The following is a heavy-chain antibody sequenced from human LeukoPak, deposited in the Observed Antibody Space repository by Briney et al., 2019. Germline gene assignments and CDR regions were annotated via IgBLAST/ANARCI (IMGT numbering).Heavy chain of an antibody. CDR3: AKGAITFGGGNYIDY. J-gene: IGHJ4*02. Sequence: PGGSLRLSCAASGFTFSSYAMSWVRQAPGKGLEWVSSISGSGGSTYYADSVKGRFTISRDNSKNTLYLRMNSLRADDTVVYYCAKGAITFGGGNYIDYWGQGTLVTVSS. V-gene: IGHV3-23*01. CDR1: GFTFSSYA. CDR2: ISGSGGST. D-gene: IGHD3-16*01.